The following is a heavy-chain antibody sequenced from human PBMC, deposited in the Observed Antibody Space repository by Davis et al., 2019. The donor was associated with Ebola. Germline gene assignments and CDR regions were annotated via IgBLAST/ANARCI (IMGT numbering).Heavy chain of an antibody. CDR2: ISSSSSYI. CDR1: GFTFSSYS. CDR3: ARSPQFYYDSSGYYYV. J-gene: IGHJ4*02. Sequence: PGGSLRLSCAASGFTFSSYSMNWVRQAPGKGLEWVSSISSSSSYIYYADSVKGRFTISRDNAKNSLYLQMNSLRAEDTAVYYCARSPQFYYDSSGYYYVWGQGTLVTVSS. V-gene: IGHV3-21*01. D-gene: IGHD3-22*01.